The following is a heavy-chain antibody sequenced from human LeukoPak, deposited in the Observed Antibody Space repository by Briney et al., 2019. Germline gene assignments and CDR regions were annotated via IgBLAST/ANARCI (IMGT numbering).Heavy chain of an antibody. Sequence: SGPTLVKPTQTLTLTCTFSGLSPNTSGVGVGWIRQPPGKALEWLALIYWDDDKRYRPSLKSRLTITKDTSKNQVVLTMTNMDPVDTATYYCAHGRRRYYYESTAAEEAFDIWGQGTMVTVSS. J-gene: IGHJ3*02. CDR3: AHGRRRYYYESTAAEEAFDI. CDR2: IYWDDDK. V-gene: IGHV2-5*02. CDR1: GLSPNTSGVG. D-gene: IGHD3-22*01.